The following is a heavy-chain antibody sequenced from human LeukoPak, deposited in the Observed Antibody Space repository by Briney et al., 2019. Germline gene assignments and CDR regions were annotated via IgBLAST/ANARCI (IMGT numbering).Heavy chain of an antibody. CDR3: ARDSTWFGELYTPYYMDV. CDR2: IHYSGST. J-gene: IGHJ6*03. V-gene: IGHV4-59*12. D-gene: IGHD3-10*01. Sequence: PSETLSLTCTVSGGSISSYYWSWIRQSPGKGLEWIGYIHYSGSTNYNPSLKSRVTMSVDTSKNQFSLKLSSVTAADTAVYYCARDSTWFGELYTPYYMDVWGKGTTVTISS. CDR1: GGSISSYY.